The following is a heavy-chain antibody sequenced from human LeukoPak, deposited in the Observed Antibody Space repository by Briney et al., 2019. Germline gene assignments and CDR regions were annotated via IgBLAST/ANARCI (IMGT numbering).Heavy chain of an antibody. V-gene: IGHV4-59*01. CDR1: GGSISSYY. CDR3: AREGLGYGDYGFDP. CDR2: IYYSGST. J-gene: IGHJ5*02. Sequence: KPSETLSLTCTVSGGSISSYYWSWIRQPPGKGLEWIGYIYYSGSTNYNPSLKSRVTISVDTSKNRFSLKLSSVTAADTAVYYCAREGLGYGDYGFDPWGQGTLVTVSS. D-gene: IGHD4-17*01.